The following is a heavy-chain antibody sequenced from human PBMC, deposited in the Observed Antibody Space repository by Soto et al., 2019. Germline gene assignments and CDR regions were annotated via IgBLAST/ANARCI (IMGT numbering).Heavy chain of an antibody. Sequence: GGSLRLSCAASGFTFSSYGMHWVRQAPGKGLEWVAVIWYDGSNKYYADSVKGRFTISRDNSKNTLYLQMNSLRAEDTAVYYCAKDLSRYDSSGYYLMRPYYFDYWGQGTLVTVSS. CDR1: GFTFSSYG. J-gene: IGHJ4*02. CDR2: IWYDGSNK. V-gene: IGHV3-33*06. CDR3: AKDLSRYDSSGYYLMRPYYFDY. D-gene: IGHD3-22*01.